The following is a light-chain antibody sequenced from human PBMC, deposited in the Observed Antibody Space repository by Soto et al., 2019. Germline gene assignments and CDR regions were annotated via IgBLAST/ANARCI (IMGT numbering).Light chain of an antibody. CDR1: SCNIGGGYD. CDR3: QSYDSSVSGSGV. CDR2: GNS. J-gene: IGLJ2*01. V-gene: IGLV1-40*01. Sequence: QAVVTQPPSVSGAPGQRVTISCTGSSCNIGGGYDVSWYQQLPGTAPKLLIYGNSNRPSGVPDRFSGSKSGTSASLALTGLQAEDEADYYCQSYDSSVSGSGVFGGGTKLTVL.